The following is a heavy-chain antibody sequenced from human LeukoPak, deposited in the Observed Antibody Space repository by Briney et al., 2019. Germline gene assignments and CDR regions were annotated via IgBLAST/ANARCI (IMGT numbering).Heavy chain of an antibody. J-gene: IGHJ4*02. V-gene: IGHV4-30-4*01. CDR2: IYYSGST. D-gene: IGHD2-2*01. Sequence: PSETLSLTCTVSGGSISSGDYYWSWIRQPPGKGLEWIGYIYYSGSTYYNPSLKSRVTISVDTSKNQFSLKLSSVTAADTAVYYCARGGVPAAIFDYWGQGTLVTVSS. CDR3: ARGGVPAAIFDY. CDR1: GGSISSGDYY.